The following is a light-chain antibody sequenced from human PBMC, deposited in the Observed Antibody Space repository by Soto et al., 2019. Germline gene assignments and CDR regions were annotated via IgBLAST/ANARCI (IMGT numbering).Light chain of an antibody. J-gene: IGKJ4*01. Sequence: DIQLTQSPSFLSASVGDRVTITCRASQGISSYVAWYQQKPGKAPKVLIYAASTLKSGVPSRFSGSGSGTEFTLTISSLQPEDFANYHCQQVNTYPLTFGGGTRVEIK. CDR1: QGISSY. V-gene: IGKV1-9*01. CDR2: AAS. CDR3: QQVNTYPLT.